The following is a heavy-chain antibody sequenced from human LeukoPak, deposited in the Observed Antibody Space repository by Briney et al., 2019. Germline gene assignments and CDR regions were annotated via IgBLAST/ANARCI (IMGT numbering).Heavy chain of an antibody. CDR2: LYWDDNY. D-gene: IGHD4-17*01. CDR1: GFSLSTRGLG. Sequence: SGPTLVNPTQTLTLTCSLSGFSLSTRGLGVGWIRQPPGEAPVWLALLYWDDNYLYSPSLRRRLTITKDTSKNQVVFTMTNMDPVDTATYYCAHYGDYRFMYYFDYWGQGTLVTVSS. J-gene: IGHJ4*02. CDR3: AHYGDYRFMYYFDY. V-gene: IGHV2-5*02.